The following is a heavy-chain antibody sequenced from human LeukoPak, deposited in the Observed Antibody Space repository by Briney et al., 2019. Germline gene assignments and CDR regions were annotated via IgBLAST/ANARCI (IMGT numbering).Heavy chain of an antibody. CDR2: IKQDGSEK. J-gene: IGHJ4*02. V-gene: IGHV3-7*01. CDR3: ARDHTVAGIVFDY. CDR1: GFTFSNYW. Sequence: QPGGSLRLSCAASGFTFSNYWMNWVRQAPGKGLEWVANIKQDGSEKYYVDSVKGRFTISRDNAENSLYLQMNSPRAEDTAVYYCARDHTVAGIVFDYWGQGTLVTVSS. D-gene: IGHD6-19*01.